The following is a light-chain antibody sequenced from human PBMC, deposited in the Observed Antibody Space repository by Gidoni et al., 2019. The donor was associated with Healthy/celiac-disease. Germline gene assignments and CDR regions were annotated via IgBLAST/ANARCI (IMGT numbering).Light chain of an antibody. Sequence: SVSGSPGQSITISCTGTSSDVGGYNYVSWYQQHPGKAPKLMIYEVSNRPSGVSNRFSGSKSGNTASLTISGLQAEDEADYYCSSYTSSSTLVFGTGTKVTVL. CDR1: SSDVGGYNY. CDR2: EVS. V-gene: IGLV2-14*01. J-gene: IGLJ1*01. CDR3: SSYTSSSTLV.